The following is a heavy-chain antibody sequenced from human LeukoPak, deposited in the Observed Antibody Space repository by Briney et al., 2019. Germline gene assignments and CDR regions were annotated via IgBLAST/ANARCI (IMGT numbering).Heavy chain of an antibody. J-gene: IGHJ4*02. CDR1: GFTFSSYA. D-gene: IGHD6-19*01. CDR2: ISYDGSNK. Sequence: GGSLRLSCAASGFTFSSYAMHWVRQAPGKGLEWVAVISYDGSNKYYADSVKGRFTISRDNSKNTLYLQMNSLRAEDTAVYYCARDAVAGTRFDYWGQGTLVTVSS. V-gene: IGHV3-30-3*01. CDR3: ARDAVAGTRFDY.